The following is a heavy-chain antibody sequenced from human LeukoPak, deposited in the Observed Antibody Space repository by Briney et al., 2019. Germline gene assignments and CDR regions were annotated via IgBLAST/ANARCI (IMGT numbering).Heavy chain of an antibody. D-gene: IGHD1/OR15-1a*01. CDR1: GYTFTTYD. J-gene: IGHJ4*02. V-gene: IGHV1-2*02. CDR2: INPNSSAT. CDR3: ARVEQTKLFDY. Sequence: ASVKVSCKASGYTFTTYDINWVRQAAGQGLEWMGWINPNSSATIFAQKFQGRVTMTRDTSISTAFMELSRLRSDDTAVYYCARVEQTKLFDYWGQGTLVTVSS.